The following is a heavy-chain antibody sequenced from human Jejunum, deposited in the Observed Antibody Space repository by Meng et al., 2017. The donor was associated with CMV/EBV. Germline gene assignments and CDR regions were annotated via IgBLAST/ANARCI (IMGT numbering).Heavy chain of an antibody. CDR3: ARDLYGSIAAAGSLDY. D-gene: IGHD6-13*01. V-gene: IGHV1-2*02. J-gene: IGHJ4*02. CDR2: INPNSGGT. Sequence: YTFTGYYMHWVRQAPGQELEWMGWINPNSGGTNYAQKFQGRVTMTRDTSISTAYMELSRLRSDDTAVYYCARDLYGSIAAAGSLDYWGQGTLVTVSS. CDR1: YTFTGYY.